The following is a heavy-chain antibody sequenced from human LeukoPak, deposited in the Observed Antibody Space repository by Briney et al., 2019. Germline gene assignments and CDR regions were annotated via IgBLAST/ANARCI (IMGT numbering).Heavy chain of an antibody. CDR3: ARAPTYDFWSGYYTRYHWFDP. CDR2: MNPNSGNT. D-gene: IGHD3-3*01. CDR1: GYTFTSYD. V-gene: IGHV1-8*01. Sequence: ASVKVSCKASGYTFTSYDINWVRQATGQGLEWMGWMNPNSGNTGYAQKFQGRVTMTRNTSISTAYMELSSLRSEDTAVYYCARAPTYDFWSGYYTRYHWFDPRGQGTLVTVSS. J-gene: IGHJ5*02.